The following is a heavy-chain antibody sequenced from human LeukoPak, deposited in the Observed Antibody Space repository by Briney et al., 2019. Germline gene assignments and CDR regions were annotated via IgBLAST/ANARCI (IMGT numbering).Heavy chain of an antibody. CDR3: SRDTFGPDDH. CDR1: GFTFSSYW. D-gene: IGHD3-16*01. Sequence: GGSLRLSCAASGFTFSSYWMHWVRQVPGKGLVWVSRINTDGSITNYADSVKGRFTISRDNAKNTLFLQMNSLRTDDAAVYYCSRDTFGPDDHWGQGTRVTVSS. V-gene: IGHV3-74*01. J-gene: IGHJ5*02. CDR2: INTDGSIT.